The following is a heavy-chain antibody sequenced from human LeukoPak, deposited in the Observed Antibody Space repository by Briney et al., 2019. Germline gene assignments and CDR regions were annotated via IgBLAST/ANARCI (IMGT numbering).Heavy chain of an antibody. V-gene: IGHV1-46*01. J-gene: IGHJ4*02. CDR2: INPSGGST. D-gene: IGHD6-19*01. CDR1: GYTFTSYY. Sequence: ASVKVSCKASGYTFTSYYMHWVRQAPGQGLEGMGIINPSGGSTSYAQKFQGRVTMTRDTSTSTVYMELSSLRSEDTAVYYCARDRQSVAETPFFDYWGQGTLVTVSS. CDR3: ARDRQSVAETPFFDY.